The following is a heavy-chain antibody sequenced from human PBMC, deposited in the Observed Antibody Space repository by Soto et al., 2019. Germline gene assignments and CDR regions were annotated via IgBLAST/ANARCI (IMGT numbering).Heavy chain of an antibody. V-gene: IGHV3-74*01. CDR1: GFTFSTYW. Sequence: EVQLVESGGGLVQPGGSLRLSCAASGFTFSTYWMHWVRQAPGKGLLWVSHINTDGGTTNYADSVKGRFTISRDNAKNTLYLQMNSLRAEDTAVYYCVRGGKGVDYWGQGTLVTVSS. J-gene: IGHJ4*02. D-gene: IGHD2-15*01. CDR2: INTDGGTT. CDR3: VRGGKGVDY.